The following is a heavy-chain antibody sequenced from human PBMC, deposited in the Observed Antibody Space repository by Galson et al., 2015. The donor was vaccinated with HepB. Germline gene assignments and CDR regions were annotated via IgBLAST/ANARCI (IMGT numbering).Heavy chain of an antibody. Sequence: SLRLSCAASGFTSSCYSMSWVRQAPGKGLEWVSYISSSSGTIYYADSVKGRFTISRDNAKNSLYLQMNSLRDEDTAVYYCARGDYVFDYCRQGPLVTVSS. D-gene: IGHD4-17*01. J-gene: IGHJ4*02. V-gene: IGHV3-48*02. CDR2: ISSSSGTI. CDR3: ARGDYVFDY. CDR1: GFTSSCYS.